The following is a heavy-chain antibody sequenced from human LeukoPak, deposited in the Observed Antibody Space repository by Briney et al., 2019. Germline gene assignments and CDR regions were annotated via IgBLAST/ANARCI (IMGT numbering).Heavy chain of an antibody. J-gene: IGHJ4*02. V-gene: IGHV3-23*01. CDR2: ISNTGDNT. CDR3: ATNWNLDY. Sequence: GGSLRLSCAASGFTFSSYAMSWVRQAPGKGLEYVSVISNTGDNTYYADSVKGRFTISRDNSKNTLYLQMNSLRAEDTAVYYCATNWNLDYWGQGTLVTVSS. CDR1: GFTFSSYA. D-gene: IGHD1-1*01.